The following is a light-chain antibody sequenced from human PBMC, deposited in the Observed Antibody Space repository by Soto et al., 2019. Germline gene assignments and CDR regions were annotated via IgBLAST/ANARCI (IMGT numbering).Light chain of an antibody. V-gene: IGLV2-23*01. J-gene: IGLJ1*01. CDR3: CSYATGSSYI. CDR2: EGN. Sequence: QSVLTQPASVSGSPGQSITISCTGGSSDVGTYNLVSWYQQHPGEAPKLIIYEGNKRPSGVSNRFSGSRSGNTASLTISGLQAEDEADYYCCSYATGSSYILGTGTKLTVL. CDR1: SSDVGTYNL.